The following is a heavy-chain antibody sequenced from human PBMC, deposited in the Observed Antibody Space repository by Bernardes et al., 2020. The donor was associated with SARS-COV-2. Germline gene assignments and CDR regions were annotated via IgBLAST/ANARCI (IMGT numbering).Heavy chain of an antibody. V-gene: IGHV4-30-2*01. CDR2: LYQGGNT. J-gene: IGHJ4*02. CDR3: GLWSGYPHGYFDF. D-gene: IGHD3-3*01. CDR1: GGSITSGAYP. Sequence: SEALSLTCGVSGGSITSGAYPWSWLRQPPGKGLEWIGHLYQGGNTYYNPSLESRVTISIDRSKSLLSLKLSSVTAADSAVYYCGLWSGYPHGYFDFGGQGTLVTVSS.